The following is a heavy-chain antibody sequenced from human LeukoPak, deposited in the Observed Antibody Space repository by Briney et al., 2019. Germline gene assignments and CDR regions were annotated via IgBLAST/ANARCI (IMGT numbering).Heavy chain of an antibody. CDR1: GFTFSSYW. Sequence: GGSLRLSCAASGFTFSSYWVHWVRQAPGKGLVWVSHINGDGSSTSYADSVKGRFTISRDNAKNTLYLQMNSLRAEDTAVYYCARVVLAAAGYFDYWGQGTLVTVSS. D-gene: IGHD6-13*01. CDR2: INGDGSST. J-gene: IGHJ4*02. V-gene: IGHV3-74*01. CDR3: ARVVLAAAGYFDY.